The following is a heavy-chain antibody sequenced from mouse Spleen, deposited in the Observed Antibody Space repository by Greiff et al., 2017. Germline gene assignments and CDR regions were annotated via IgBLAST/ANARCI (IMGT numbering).Heavy chain of an antibody. D-gene: IGHD3-2*01. Sequence: VQLQQSGAELARPGASVKLSCKASGYTFTSYGISWVKQRTGQGLEWIGEIYPRSGNTYYNEKFKGKATLTADKSSSTAYMELRSLTSEDSAVCFCARRRGQLGLQDAMDYWGQGTSVTVSS. J-gene: IGHJ4*01. CDR1: GYTFTSYG. V-gene: IGHV1-81*01. CDR2: IYPRSGNT. CDR3: ARRRGQLGLQDAMDY.